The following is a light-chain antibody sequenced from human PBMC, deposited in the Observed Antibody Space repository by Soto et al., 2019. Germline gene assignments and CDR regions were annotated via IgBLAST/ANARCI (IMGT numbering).Light chain of an antibody. V-gene: IGLV2-14*01. CDR1: SSDVGGYNY. CDR2: DVS. Sequence: SVLPQPASVSGSPGQSITISCTGNSSDVGGYNYVSWYQQHPGKAPKLMIYDVSNRPSGVSNRFSGSKSGNTASLTISGLQAEDEADYYCSSYTSSSTLLYVFGTGTKVTVL. CDR3: SSYTSSSTLLYV. J-gene: IGLJ1*01.